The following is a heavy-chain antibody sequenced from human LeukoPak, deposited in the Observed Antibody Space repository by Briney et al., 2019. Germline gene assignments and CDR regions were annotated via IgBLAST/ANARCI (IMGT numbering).Heavy chain of an antibody. CDR1: GYTFTGYY. J-gene: IGHJ3*02. CDR3: ARDDSPAFDI. Sequence: ASVTVSCKASGYTFTGYYIHWVRQAPGQGLEWMGWVNPNDGGTNYAQKFQGRVTMTWDTSITTAYMELSSLTSDDTAVYYCARDDSPAFDIWGQGTMVTVSS. D-gene: IGHD3-22*01. V-gene: IGHV1-2*02. CDR2: VNPNDGGT.